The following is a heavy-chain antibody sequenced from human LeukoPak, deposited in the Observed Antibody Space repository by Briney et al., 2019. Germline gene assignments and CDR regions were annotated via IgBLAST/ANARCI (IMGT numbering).Heavy chain of an antibody. V-gene: IGHV5-51*01. CDR1: GYSFTSYW. CDR3: ARQAGYYYDSSGYYSLFSPFDY. J-gene: IGHJ4*02. D-gene: IGHD3-22*01. Sequence: GESLKTSCKGSGYSFTSYWIGWVRQMPGKGLEWMGIIYPDDSDTKYSPSFQGQVTISADKSISTAYLQWSSLKASDTAMYYCARQAGYYYDSSGYYSLFSPFDYWGQGTLVTVSS. CDR2: IYPDDSDT.